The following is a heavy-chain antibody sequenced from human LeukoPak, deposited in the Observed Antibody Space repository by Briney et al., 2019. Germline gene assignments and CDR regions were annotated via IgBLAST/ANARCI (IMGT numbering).Heavy chain of an antibody. Sequence: SETLSLTCAVYGGSFSGYYWSWIRQPPGKGLEWIGYIYYSGSTNYNPSLKSRVTISVDTSKNQFSLKLSSVTAADTAVYYCARQTSIVSYYYDSSGYWFDYWGQGTLVTVSS. CDR1: GGSFSGYY. V-gene: IGHV4-59*08. D-gene: IGHD3-22*01. CDR2: IYYSGST. J-gene: IGHJ4*02. CDR3: ARQTSIVSYYYDSSGYWFDY.